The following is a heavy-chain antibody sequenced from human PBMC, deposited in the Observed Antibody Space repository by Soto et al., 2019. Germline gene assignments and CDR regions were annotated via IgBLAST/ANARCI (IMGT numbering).Heavy chain of an antibody. D-gene: IGHD3-22*01. J-gene: IGHJ4*02. CDR3: AKNPGYYYDSTGYHFDY. CDR1: GFTFSNYA. V-gene: IGHV3-23*01. CDR2: ISYGGGTT. Sequence: PGGALRLPCAASGFTFSNYALSWGRQPPGKGVEWFLAISYGGGTTYYADSVKGRFTISRDNSKNTLYLQMNSLRAEDTAVYYCAKNPGYYYDSTGYHFDYWGQGTLVTVSS.